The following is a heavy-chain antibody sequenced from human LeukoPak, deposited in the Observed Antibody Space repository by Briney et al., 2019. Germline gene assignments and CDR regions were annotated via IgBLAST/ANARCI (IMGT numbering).Heavy chain of an antibody. CDR3: ARAHGYSDAFDI. J-gene: IGHJ3*02. CDR2: IHYSGST. V-gene: IGHV4-30-4*01. CDR1: GGSISSGDYY. Sequence: PSQTLSLTCTVSGGSISSGDYYWSWIRQPPGKGLEWIGYIHYSGSTYYNPSLKSRVTISVDTSKNQFSLKLSSVTAADTAVYYCARAHGYSDAFDIWGQGTMVTVSS. D-gene: IGHD5-24*01.